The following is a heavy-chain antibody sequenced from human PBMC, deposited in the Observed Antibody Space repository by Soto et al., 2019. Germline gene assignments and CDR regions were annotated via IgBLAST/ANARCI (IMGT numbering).Heavy chain of an antibody. CDR3: AGDGDHDYGDSITSGMDV. Sequence: MSGVVQAKGQGLEWMGRIIPILGIANYAQKFQGRVTITADKSTSTAYMELSSLRSEDTAVYYCAGDGDHDYGDSITSGMDVWGQGTTVTVSS. CDR2: IIPILGIA. V-gene: IGHV1-69*04. J-gene: IGHJ6*02. D-gene: IGHD4-17*01.